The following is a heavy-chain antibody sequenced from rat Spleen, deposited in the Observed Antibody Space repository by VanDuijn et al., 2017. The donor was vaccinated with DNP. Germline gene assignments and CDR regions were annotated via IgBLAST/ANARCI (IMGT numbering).Heavy chain of an antibody. V-gene: IGHV2-13*01. D-gene: IGHD1-4*01. CDR2: IWGDGST. CDR3: ATGIRGGYAMDA. Sequence: QVQLKESGPGLVQPSQTLSLTCTVSGFSLTSYGVNWVRQPPGKGLEWMGIIWGDGSTNYNSALKSRRSISRDTSKSQVFLTMNSLQTDDTAVYYCATGIRGGYAMDAWGQGTSVTVSS. J-gene: IGHJ4*01. CDR1: GFSLTSYG.